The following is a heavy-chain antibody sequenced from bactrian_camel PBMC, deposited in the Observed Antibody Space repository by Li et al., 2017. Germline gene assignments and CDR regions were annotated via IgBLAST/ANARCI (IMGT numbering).Heavy chain of an antibody. CDR1: GFSLADAD. V-gene: IGHV3S55*01. D-gene: IGHD1*01. CDR2: LSDDGST. Sequence: HVQLVESGGGSVQAGGSLRLSCTASGFSLADADVGWYRQRPGNECELVGTLSDDGSTLYGDSVKGRFTISRDNAKNTVWLQMNNLQSEDTALYYCAKGLFFTADGLGHTVRGQGTQVTVS. J-gene: IGHJ4*01.